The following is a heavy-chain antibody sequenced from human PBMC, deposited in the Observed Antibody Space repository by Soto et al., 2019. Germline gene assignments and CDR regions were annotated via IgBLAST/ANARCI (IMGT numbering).Heavy chain of an antibody. Sequence: SQTLSLTCDISGGSVSSNSAAWSWIRQSPSRGFEWLGRTYYRSKWYNDYEISVKSRITINPDTSKNQFSLQLNSVTPEDTAVYYCVRISTTSTHVWGQGTLVTVSS. V-gene: IGHV6-1*01. D-gene: IGHD1-1*01. J-gene: IGHJ4*02. CDR2: TYYRSKWYN. CDR3: VRISTTSTHV. CDR1: GGSVSSNSAA.